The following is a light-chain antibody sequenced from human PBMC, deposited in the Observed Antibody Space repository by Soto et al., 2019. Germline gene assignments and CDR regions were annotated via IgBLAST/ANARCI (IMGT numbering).Light chain of an antibody. Sequence: QSALTQPRSVSGSPGQSVTISCTGTSSDVGAYNYVSWYQQHPGKAPKLILFDVNKRPSGVPDRFSGSKSGNTASLTITGLQSEDEADYYCCSYGGSYTLGVVFGAGTQLTVL. CDR2: DVN. CDR3: CSYGGSYTLGVV. CDR1: SSDVGAYNY. J-gene: IGLJ3*02. V-gene: IGLV2-11*01.